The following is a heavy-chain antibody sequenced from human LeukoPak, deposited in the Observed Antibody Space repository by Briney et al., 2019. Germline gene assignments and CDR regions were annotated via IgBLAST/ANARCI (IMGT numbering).Heavy chain of an antibody. D-gene: IGHD3-22*01. CDR3: AKVDKDSSGYYPNY. CDR1: GFTFSSYA. Sequence: GGSLRLSCAASGFTFSSYAMHWVRQAPGKGLEWVAVISYDGSNKYYADSVKGRFTISRDNSKNTLYLQMNSLRAEDTAVYYCAKVDKDSSGYYPNYWGQGTLVTVSS. J-gene: IGHJ4*02. CDR2: ISYDGSNK. V-gene: IGHV3-30*04.